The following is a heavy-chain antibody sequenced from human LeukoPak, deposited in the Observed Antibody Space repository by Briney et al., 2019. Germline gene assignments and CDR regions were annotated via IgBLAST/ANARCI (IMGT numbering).Heavy chain of an antibody. V-gene: IGHV3-30*18. CDR2: ISYDGSDK. Sequence: GGSLRLSCAASGFTSSSYGMHWVRQAPGKGLEWVAVISYDGSDKYYADSVKGRFTISRDNSKNTLYLQMNSLRAEDTAVYSCAKDAFSSGWELFDYWGQGTLVTVSS. J-gene: IGHJ4*02. D-gene: IGHD6-19*01. CDR3: AKDAFSSGWELFDY. CDR1: GFTSSSYG.